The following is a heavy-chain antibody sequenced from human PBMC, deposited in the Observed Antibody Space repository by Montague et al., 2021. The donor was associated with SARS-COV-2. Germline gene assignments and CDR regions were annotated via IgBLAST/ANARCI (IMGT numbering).Heavy chain of an antibody. Sequence: SETLSLTCTVSGGSISSYYWSWIRQPPGKGLEWIGNIHSSGSTYYKSRVTISVDTSKNQFSLKVTSVTAADTAVYYCARRLGGSGWLDYWGQGTLVTVSS. D-gene: IGHD6-25*01. CDR2: IHSSGST. J-gene: IGHJ4*02. V-gene: IGHV4-4*08. CDR3: ARRLGGSGWLDY. CDR1: GGSISSYY.